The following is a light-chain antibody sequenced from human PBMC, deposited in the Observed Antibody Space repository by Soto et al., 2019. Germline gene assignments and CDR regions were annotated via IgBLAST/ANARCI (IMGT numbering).Light chain of an antibody. V-gene: IGKV1-5*03. CDR2: KAS. CDR1: QSISSW. Sequence: DIQMTQSPSTLSASVGDRVTITCRASQSISSWLAWYQQKPGKAPKLLIYKASSLESGVPSRFSGSGSGTEFTLTISRLQPDDFATYYCQQYNIYSPYTFGQGTKLEIK. CDR3: QQYNIYSPYT. J-gene: IGKJ2*01.